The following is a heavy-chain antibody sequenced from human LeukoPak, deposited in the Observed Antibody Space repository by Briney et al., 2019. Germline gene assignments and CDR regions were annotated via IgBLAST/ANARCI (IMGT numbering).Heavy chain of an antibody. CDR1: GFTFSRYW. Sequence: GGSLRLSCAASGFTFSRYWMSWVRQAPGKGLEWVSGISWNSGSIGYADSVKGRFTISRDNAKNSLYLQMNSLRAEDMALYYCAKDRSSTSTYFDYWGQGTLVTVSS. J-gene: IGHJ4*02. CDR2: ISWNSGSI. CDR3: AKDRSSTSTYFDY. D-gene: IGHD2-2*01. V-gene: IGHV3-9*03.